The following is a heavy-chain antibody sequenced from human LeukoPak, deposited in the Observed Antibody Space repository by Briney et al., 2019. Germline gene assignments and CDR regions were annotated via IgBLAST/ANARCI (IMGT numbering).Heavy chain of an antibody. J-gene: IGHJ4*02. CDR1: GCTFTSYG. CDR3: ASPVSGSCSGGNCLYFDY. V-gene: IGHV1-18*01. Sequence: ASVKVSCKASGCTFTSYGISWVRQAPGQGLEWMGWISAYNGNANYAQKLQGRVTMTTDTSTSTAYMELRSLRSDDTAVYYCASPVSGSCSGGNCLYFDYWGQGTLVTVSS. D-gene: IGHD2-15*01. CDR2: ISAYNGNA.